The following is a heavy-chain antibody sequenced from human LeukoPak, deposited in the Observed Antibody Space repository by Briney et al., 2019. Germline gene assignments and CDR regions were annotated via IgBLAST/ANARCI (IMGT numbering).Heavy chain of an antibody. CDR1: GYTFTSYG. J-gene: IGHJ4*02. CDR3: ARGSTVRYYYDSSGYYRGAVDY. D-gene: IGHD3-22*01. CDR2: ISGYNGNT. V-gene: IGHV1-18*01. Sequence: ASVKVSCKASGYTFTSYGINWVRQAPGQGLEWMGWISGYNGNTNYAQELQGRVTMTTDTSTTTAYMELRSLVSDDTAVYYCARGSTVRYYYDSSGYYRGAVDYWGQGTLVTVSS.